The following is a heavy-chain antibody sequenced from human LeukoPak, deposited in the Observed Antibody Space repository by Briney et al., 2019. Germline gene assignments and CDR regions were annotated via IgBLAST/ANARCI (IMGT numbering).Heavy chain of an antibody. CDR3: AKDRECHSRRSFLQS. CDR2: ISGSGDAT. V-gene: IGHV3-23*01. D-gene: IGHD3-10*01. Sequence: PGGSLRLSCAASGFTFGSFAMSWVRQAPGKGPEWVSGISGSGDATFYADSVKGRFTISRDNSKGTLSLQMNSLRAEDTAVYYCAKDRECHSRRSFLQSWGQGNLVTVSS. CDR1: GFTFGSFA. J-gene: IGHJ4*02.